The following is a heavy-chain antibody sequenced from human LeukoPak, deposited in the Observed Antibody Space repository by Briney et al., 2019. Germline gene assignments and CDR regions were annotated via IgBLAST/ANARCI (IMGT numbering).Heavy chain of an antibody. CDR2: ISSDGGST. D-gene: IGHD3-3*01. Sequence: PGGSLRLSCAASGFTFSDHAMHWVRQAPGNGLEYVSIISSDGGSTYYANSVKGRFTISRDNSRNMLYLQMGSLRREDTAMYYCARDSSPTIALTIYWGQGTQVTVSS. CDR3: ARDSSPTIALTIY. CDR1: GFTFSDHA. V-gene: IGHV3-64*01. J-gene: IGHJ4*02.